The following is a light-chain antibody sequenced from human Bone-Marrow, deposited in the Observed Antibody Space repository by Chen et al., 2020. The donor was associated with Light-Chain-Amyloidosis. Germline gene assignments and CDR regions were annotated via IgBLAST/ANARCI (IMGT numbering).Light chain of an antibody. Sequence: DIQMTQSPSTLSASVGDRVTITCRASQSISSWLAWYQQKPGKAPKLLIYKASSLESGVPSRFSGSGSVTEFTLTSSSLQPDDFATYYCQQYNSSPYTFGQGTKLEIK. CDR2: KAS. CDR3: QQYNSSPYT. CDR1: QSISSW. V-gene: IGKV1-5*03. J-gene: IGKJ2*01.